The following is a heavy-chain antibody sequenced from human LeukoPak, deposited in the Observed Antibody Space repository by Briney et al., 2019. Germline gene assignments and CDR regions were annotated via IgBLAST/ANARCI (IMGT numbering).Heavy chain of an antibody. CDR1: GYTLTELS. Sequence: GASVKVSCKVSGYTLTELSMHWVRQAPGKGLEWMGGFDPEDGETIYAQKFQGRVTMTEDTSTDTAYMELSSLGSEDTAVYYCATDRSGIMITFGGVMPQYWGQGTLVTVSS. CDR2: FDPEDGET. J-gene: IGHJ4*02. D-gene: IGHD3-16*01. CDR3: ATDRSGIMITFGGVMPQY. V-gene: IGHV1-24*01.